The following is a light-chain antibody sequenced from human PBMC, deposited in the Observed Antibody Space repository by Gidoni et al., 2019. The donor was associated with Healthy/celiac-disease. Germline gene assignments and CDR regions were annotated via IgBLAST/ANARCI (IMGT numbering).Light chain of an antibody. V-gene: IGKV4-1*01. Sequence: DIVMKQSPDPLAVALGERATINCKSSHSGLYSSNNKNYLAEYQQKPGQPPTQLLYWASTRESGVPDLFVRSRSVTDFSLTISSLQADDVAVYYCQQYYSTPPLTFGGGTKVEIK. CDR2: WAS. CDR3: QQYYSTPPLT. J-gene: IGKJ4*01. CDR1: HSGLYSSNNKNY.